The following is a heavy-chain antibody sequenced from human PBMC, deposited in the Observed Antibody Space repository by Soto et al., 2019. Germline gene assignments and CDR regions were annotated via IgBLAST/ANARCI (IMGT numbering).Heavy chain of an antibody. V-gene: IGHV4-61*01. CDR1: GGSVSSCSYY. Sequence: SETLSLTCTVSGGSVSSCSYYWSWIRQPPGKGLEWIGYIYYSGNTNHNPSLKSRVTISVDTSKNQFSLKLSSVTAADTAVYYCARGAAGTFDWFDPWGQGTLVTVSS. D-gene: IGHD6-13*01. CDR2: IYYSGNT. CDR3: ARGAAGTFDWFDP. J-gene: IGHJ5*02.